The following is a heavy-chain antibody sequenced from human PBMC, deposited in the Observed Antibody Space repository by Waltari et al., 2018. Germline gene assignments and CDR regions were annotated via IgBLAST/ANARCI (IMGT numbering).Heavy chain of an antibody. Sequence: EVQLLESGGGLVQPGGSLRLSCNTSGFTFRNYALGWVRQAPGKGLEWVSAISNSGGSTWYAVSVKGRLTISRDNSKNKVLLQMDSLRAEDTAVYYCAREEKDNSGYRTTRFGYWGQGTLVTVSS. CDR2: ISNSGGST. J-gene: IGHJ4*02. D-gene: IGHD5-12*01. CDR3: AREEKDNSGYRTTRFGY. V-gene: IGHV3-23*01. CDR1: GFTFRNYA.